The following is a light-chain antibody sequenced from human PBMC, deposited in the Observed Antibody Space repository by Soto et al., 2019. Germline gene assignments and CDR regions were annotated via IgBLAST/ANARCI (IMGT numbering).Light chain of an antibody. CDR2: DAS. CDR3: QQRSNWLFT. J-gene: IGKJ3*01. V-gene: IGKV3D-20*02. CDR1: QSVSSSS. Sequence: EIVLKHSPGTLSLSPCERATLSFSASQSVSSSSLVWYQQKPGQAPRLLIYDASNRATGIPARFSGSGSGTDFTLTISSLEPEDFAVYYCQQRSNWLFTFGPGTKVDNK.